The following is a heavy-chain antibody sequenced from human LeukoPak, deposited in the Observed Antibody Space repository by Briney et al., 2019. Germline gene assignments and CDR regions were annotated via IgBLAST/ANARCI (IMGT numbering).Heavy chain of an antibody. CDR2: ISGSGLTT. CDR3: AKDSSYGSGNYYNDH. J-gene: IGHJ4*02. CDR1: GFTFSSYA. D-gene: IGHD3-10*01. Sequence: PGGSLRLSCAASGFTFSSYAMTWVRQAPGKGLDWVSGISGSGLTTNYADSVKGRFTIFRDNSKNTLFLEMSSLRADDTAVYYCAKDSSYGSGNYYNDHWGQGTLVTVSS. V-gene: IGHV3-23*01.